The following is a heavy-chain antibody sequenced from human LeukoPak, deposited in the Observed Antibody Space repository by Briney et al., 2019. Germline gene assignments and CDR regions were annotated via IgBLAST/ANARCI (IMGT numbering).Heavy chain of an antibody. CDR3: ARALAGYNGYFDY. CDR2: IKQDGSEK. CDR1: GFKFSSYW. V-gene: IGHV3-7*02. D-gene: IGHD5-24*01. J-gene: IGHJ4*02. Sequence: GGSLRLSCAASGFKFSSYWMSWVRQAPGKGLEWVANIKQDGSEKYYVDSVKGRFTISRDNAKNSLYLQMNSLRAEDTAVYYCARALAGYNGYFDYWGQGTLVTVSS.